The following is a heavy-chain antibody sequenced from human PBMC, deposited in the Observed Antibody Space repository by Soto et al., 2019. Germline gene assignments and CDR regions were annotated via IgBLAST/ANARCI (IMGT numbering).Heavy chain of an antibody. Sequence: ETLSLTCTVSGGSVSSGSYYWSWIRQPPGKGLEGLGYIYYSGSTNYNPSLKSRVTISVDASKNQFSPKLSYVTAPATAVYYCARWGGPAELLRYYYYGMDVWGQGTTVTVSS. D-gene: IGHD1-26*01. CDR2: IYYSGST. V-gene: IGHV4-61*01. CDR1: GGSVSSGSYY. J-gene: IGHJ6*02. CDR3: ARWGGPAELLRYYYYGMDV.